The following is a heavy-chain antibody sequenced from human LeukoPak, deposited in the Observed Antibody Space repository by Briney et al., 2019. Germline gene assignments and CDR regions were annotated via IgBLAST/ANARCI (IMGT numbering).Heavy chain of an antibody. CDR1: GSTFTGYY. V-gene: IGHV1-2*02. CDR2: INPNSGGT. Sequence: SVKVSCKASGSTFTGYYMHWVRQAPGQGLEWMGWINPNSGGTNYAQKFQGRVTMTRDTSISTAYMELSRLRSDDTAVYYCARESYYDFWSGTPLGYYYYYMDVWGKGTTVTVSS. CDR3: ARESYYDFWSGTPLGYYYYYMDV. J-gene: IGHJ6*03. D-gene: IGHD3-3*01.